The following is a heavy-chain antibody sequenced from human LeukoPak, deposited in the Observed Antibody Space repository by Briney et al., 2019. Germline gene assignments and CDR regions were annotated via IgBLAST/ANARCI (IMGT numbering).Heavy chain of an antibody. Sequence: GGSLRLSCVGSGFNFRNYDMSWVRQAPGKGLEWVSEISGSGGATDFADSVKGRFSISRDNSKNTLFLQMNSLRAEDTAVYYCAKDGSSGYYLTGNWFDPWGQGTLVTVSS. J-gene: IGHJ5*02. V-gene: IGHV3-23*01. D-gene: IGHD3-22*01. CDR1: GFNFRNYD. CDR3: AKDGSSGYYLTGNWFDP. CDR2: ISGSGGAT.